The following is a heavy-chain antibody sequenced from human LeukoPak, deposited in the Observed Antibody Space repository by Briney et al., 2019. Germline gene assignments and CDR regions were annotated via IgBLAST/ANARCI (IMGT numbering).Heavy chain of an antibody. J-gene: IGHJ4*02. Sequence: GGSLRLXCAASGFTFSSYEMNWVRQAPGKGLEWVSHISSSGSTIYYADSVKGRFTISRDNAKNSLYLQMNSLRAEDTAVYYCARGGFWSGYCRRNFDYWGQGTLVTVSS. V-gene: IGHV3-48*03. D-gene: IGHD3-3*01. CDR3: ARGGFWSGYCRRNFDY. CDR1: GFTFSSYE. CDR2: ISSSGSTI.